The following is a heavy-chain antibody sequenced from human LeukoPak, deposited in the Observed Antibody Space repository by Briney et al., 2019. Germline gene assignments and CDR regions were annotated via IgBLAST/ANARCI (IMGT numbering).Heavy chain of an antibody. CDR2: IKQDGSDK. CDR1: GFTLRRDW. CDR3: ATLDTAMVTNFGY. V-gene: IGHV3-7*01. Sequence: PGGSLRLSCAASGFTLRRDWMSWVRQAPGKGLEWVAMIKQDGSDKYYVDSVKGRFTISSDNTKNSVYLQMNSLRAEDTAMYYCATLDTAMVTNFGYWGQGTLVTVSS. D-gene: IGHD5-18*01. J-gene: IGHJ4*02.